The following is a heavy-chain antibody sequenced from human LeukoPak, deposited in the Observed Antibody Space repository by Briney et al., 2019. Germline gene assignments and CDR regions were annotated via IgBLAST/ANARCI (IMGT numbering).Heavy chain of an antibody. Sequence: GGSLRLSCAASGFTFSSYSMNWVRQAPGKGLEWVSSISSSSSYIYYADSVKGRFTISRDNAKNSLYLQMNSLRAEDTAVYYCGRVGYGSGSYFDYWGQGTLVTVSS. V-gene: IGHV3-21*01. D-gene: IGHD3-10*01. J-gene: IGHJ4*02. CDR1: GFTFSSYS. CDR3: GRVGYGSGSYFDY. CDR2: ISSSSSYI.